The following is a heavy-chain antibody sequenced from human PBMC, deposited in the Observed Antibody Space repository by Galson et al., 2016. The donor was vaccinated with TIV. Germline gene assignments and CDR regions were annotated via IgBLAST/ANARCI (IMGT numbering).Heavy chain of an antibody. CDR2: ISYDGTIG. V-gene: IGHV3-30*04. J-gene: IGHJ4*02. D-gene: IGHD5-12*01. CDR3: AREEASGHDPFRVTIGFEN. CDR1: GFTFSYYP. Sequence: SLRLSCAASGFTFSYYPMHWVRQAPGKALEWVAIISYDGTIGTYADSVKGRFTISRDNSKNTLYLQINSLRAEDTAVYYCAREEASGHDPFRVTIGFENWGQGTLVTVSS.